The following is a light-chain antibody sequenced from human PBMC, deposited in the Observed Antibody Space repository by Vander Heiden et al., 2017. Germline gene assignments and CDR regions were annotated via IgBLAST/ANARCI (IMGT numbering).Light chain of an antibody. CDR3: SSYTSSTTPVA. Sequence: QSALTKPPSVSGSPGESVTITCTGTSSDVGSYNRVSWYQQPPGTAPKPMIYEVTKRPSGVPDRFSGSKSGNTASLTISGLQAEDEADYYCSSYTSSTTPVAFGGGTKLTVL. CDR1: SSDVGSYNR. CDR2: EVT. J-gene: IGLJ2*01. V-gene: IGLV2-18*02.